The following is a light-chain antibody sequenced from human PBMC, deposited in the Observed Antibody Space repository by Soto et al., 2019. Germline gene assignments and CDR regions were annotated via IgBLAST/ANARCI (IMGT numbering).Light chain of an antibody. CDR1: SSNIGAGYD. CDR2: GNS. Sequence: QPVLTQPPSVSGAPGQRVTISCTGSSSNIGAGYDVHWYQQLPGTAPKLLIYGNSNRPSGVPDRFSGSKSGTSASLAITGLQAEDEGDYYCQSYDSSLSALFGGGTKLTVL. CDR3: QSYDSSLSAL. V-gene: IGLV1-40*01. J-gene: IGLJ2*01.